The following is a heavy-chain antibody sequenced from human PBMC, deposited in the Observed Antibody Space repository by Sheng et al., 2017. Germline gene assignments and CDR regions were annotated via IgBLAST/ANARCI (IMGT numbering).Heavy chain of an antibody. D-gene: IGHD2-8*02. CDR1: GDTFNNNP. CDR2: IIPIFGIV. J-gene: IGHJ6*02. Sequence: QLQLVQSGAEVKNPGSSVKVSCKASGDTFNNNPINWVRQAPGQGLEWLGGIIPIFGIVDHAQEFQGRVTVTADTSTSTAYMELSSLRSEDTAVYYCARTMVADLLMTGTDIKQTYYGMDVWGQGTTVTVSS. V-gene: IGHV1-69*17. CDR3: ARTMVADLLMTGTDIKQTYYGMDV.